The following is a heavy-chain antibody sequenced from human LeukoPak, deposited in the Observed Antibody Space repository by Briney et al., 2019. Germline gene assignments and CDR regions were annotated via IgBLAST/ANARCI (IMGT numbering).Heavy chain of an antibody. CDR3: ASSKVVVTPHFDY. CDR2: INHSGST. Sequence: SETLSLTCAVYGGSFSGYYWSWIRQPPGKGLEWIGEINHSGSTNYNPSLKSRVTISVDKSKNQFSLKLSSVTAADTAVYYCASSKVVVTPHFDYWGQGTLVTASS. D-gene: IGHD3-22*01. V-gene: IGHV4-34*01. CDR1: GGSFSGYY. J-gene: IGHJ4*02.